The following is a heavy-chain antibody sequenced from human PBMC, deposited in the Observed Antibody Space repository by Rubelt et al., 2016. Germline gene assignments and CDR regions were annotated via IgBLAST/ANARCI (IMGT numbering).Heavy chain of an antibody. CDR2: INAGNGNT. Sequence: QVQLVQSGAEVKKPGASVKVSCKASGYTFTSYAMHWVRQAPGQRLEWVGWINAGNGNTKYSQKFQGRVTITRGTSASTAYMELSSLRSEDTAVYYCARGDIVVVVAASNPLDYWGQGTLVTVSS. CDR3: ARGDIVVVVAASNPLDY. D-gene: IGHD2-15*01. V-gene: IGHV1-3*01. CDR1: GYTFTSYA. J-gene: IGHJ4*02.